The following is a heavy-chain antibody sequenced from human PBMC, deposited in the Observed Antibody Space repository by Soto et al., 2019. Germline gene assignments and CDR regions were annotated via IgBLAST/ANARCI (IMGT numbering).Heavy chain of an antibody. V-gene: IGHV4-31*03. CDR2: IYYSGST. J-gene: IGHJ6*02. CDR3: ARDRYDFWSGHLGYYYYGMDV. D-gene: IGHD3-3*01. Sequence: SETLSLTCTVSGGSISSGGYYWSWIRQHPGKGLEWIGYIYYSGSTYYNPSLKSRVTISVDTSKNQFSLKLSSVTAADTAVYYCARDRYDFWSGHLGYYYYGMDVWGQGTTVTVS. CDR1: GGSISSGGYY.